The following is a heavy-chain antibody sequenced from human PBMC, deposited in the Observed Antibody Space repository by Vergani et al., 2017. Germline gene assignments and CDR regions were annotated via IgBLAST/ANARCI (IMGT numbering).Heavy chain of an antibody. J-gene: IGHJ6*02. CDR3: ARIVATINPSYYYYGMDV. CDR1: GGTFSSYT. V-gene: IGHV1-69*02. CDR2: IIPILGIA. Sequence: QVQLVQSGAEVKKPGSSVKVSCKASGGTFSSYTISWVRQAPGQGLEWMGRIIPILGIANYAQKFQGRVTITADKSTSTAYMELSSLRSEDTAVYYCARIVATINPSYYYYGMDVWGQGTTVTVSS. D-gene: IGHD5-12*01.